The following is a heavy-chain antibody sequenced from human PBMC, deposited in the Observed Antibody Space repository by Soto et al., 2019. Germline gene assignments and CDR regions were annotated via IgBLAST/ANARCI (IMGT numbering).Heavy chain of an antibody. CDR1: GYTFTSYD. CDR3: ARGGSSSWTDYYYYYYGMDV. V-gene: IGHV1-8*01. CDR2: MNPNSGNT. Sequence: GASVKVSCKASGYTFTSYDINWVRQATGQGLEWMGWMNPNSGNTGYAQKFQGRVTMTRNTSISTAYMELSSLRSEDTAVYYCARGGSSSWTDYYYYYYGMDVWGQGTTVTAP. J-gene: IGHJ6*02. D-gene: IGHD6-13*01.